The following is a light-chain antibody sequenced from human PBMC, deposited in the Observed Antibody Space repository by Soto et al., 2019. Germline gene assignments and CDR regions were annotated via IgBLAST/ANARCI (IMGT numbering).Light chain of an antibody. J-gene: IGKJ5*01. CDR1: QSVSSY. CDR2: DAS. V-gene: IGKV3-11*01. Sequence: PGETATLSCRASQSVSSYLAWYQQKPGQAPRLLIYDASNRATGIPARFSGSGSETDFTLSISSLEPEDFAVYHCQQRSNWITFGQGTRLEIK. CDR3: QQRSNWIT.